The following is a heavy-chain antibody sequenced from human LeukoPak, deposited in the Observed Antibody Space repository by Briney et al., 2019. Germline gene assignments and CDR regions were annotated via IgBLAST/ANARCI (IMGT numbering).Heavy chain of an antibody. CDR2: INPNSGGT. CDR3: ARVGYYYDSSGYYSGWFDP. Sequence: ASVKVSCKASGYTFTGYYMHWVRQAPGQGLEWMGWINPNSGGTNYAQKFQGRVTMTMDTSISTAYMELSRLRSDDTAVYYCARVGYYYDSSGYYSGWFDPWGQGTLVTVSS. CDR1: GYTFTGYY. D-gene: IGHD3-22*01. V-gene: IGHV1-2*02. J-gene: IGHJ5*02.